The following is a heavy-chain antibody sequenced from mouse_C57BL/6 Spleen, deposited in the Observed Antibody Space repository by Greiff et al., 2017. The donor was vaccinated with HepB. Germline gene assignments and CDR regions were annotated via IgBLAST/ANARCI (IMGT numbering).Heavy chain of an antibody. CDR2: ISDGGSYT. CDR1: GFTFSSYA. Sequence: EVKLVESGGGLVKPGGSLKLSCAASGFTFSSYAMSWVRQTPEKRLEWVATISDGGSYTYYPDNVKGRFIISRDNAKNNLYLQMSHLKSEDTAMYYCARDASLYGYLFDYWGQGTTLTVSS. J-gene: IGHJ2*01. D-gene: IGHD2-2*01. V-gene: IGHV5-4*01. CDR3: ARDASLYGYLFDY.